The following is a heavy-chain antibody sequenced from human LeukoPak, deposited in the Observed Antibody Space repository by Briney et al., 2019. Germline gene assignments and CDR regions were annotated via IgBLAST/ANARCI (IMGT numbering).Heavy chain of an antibody. CDR3: ATHKAGRVTDAFDI. CDR2: ISGSGGST. Sequence: GGSLKLSGAASGFTFSSYAMSWVRQAPGKGLEWVSAISGSGGSTYYADSVKGRFTISRDNSKNTLYLQMNSLRAEDTAVYYCATHKAGRVTDAFDIWGQGTMVTVSS. D-gene: IGHD3-10*01. V-gene: IGHV3-23*01. J-gene: IGHJ3*02. CDR1: GFTFSSYA.